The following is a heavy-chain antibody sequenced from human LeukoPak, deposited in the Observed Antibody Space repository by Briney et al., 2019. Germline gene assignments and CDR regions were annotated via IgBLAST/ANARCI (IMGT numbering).Heavy chain of an antibody. CDR3: ATVRLSSYDSSGYYFDY. D-gene: IGHD3-22*01. V-gene: IGHV4-59*01. J-gene: IGHJ4*02. Sequence: SETLSLTCTVSGGSISSYYWSWIRQPPGKGLEWIGYIYYSGSTNYNPSLKSRVTISVDTSKNQFSLKLSSVTAADTAVYYCATVRLSSYDSSGYYFDYWGQGTLVTVSS. CDR1: GGSISSYY. CDR2: IYYSGST.